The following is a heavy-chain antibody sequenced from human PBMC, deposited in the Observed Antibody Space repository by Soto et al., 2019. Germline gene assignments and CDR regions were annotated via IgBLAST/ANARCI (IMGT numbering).Heavy chain of an antibody. Sequence: GGSLRLSCAASGFTFDDYAMHWVRQAPGKGLEWVSGISWNSGSIGYADSVKGRFTISRDNAKNSLYLQMNSLRAEDTALYYCAKDYAVATKSAGTNFDYWGQGTLVTVSS. CDR2: ISWNSGSI. J-gene: IGHJ4*02. V-gene: IGHV3-9*01. D-gene: IGHD5-12*01. CDR1: GFTFDDYA. CDR3: AKDYAVATKSAGTNFDY.